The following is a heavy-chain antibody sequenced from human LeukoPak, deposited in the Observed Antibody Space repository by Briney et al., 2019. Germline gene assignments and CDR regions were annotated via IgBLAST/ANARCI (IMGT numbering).Heavy chain of an antibody. CDR1: GYTFTGYY. D-gene: IGHD1-26*01. V-gene: IGHV1-2*02. CDR2: INPNSGGT. J-gene: IGHJ4*02. Sequence: ASVKVSCKASGYTFTGYYMHWVRQAPGQGLEWMGWINPNSGGTNYAQKFQGRVTMTRDTSISTAYMELSRLRSDDTAVYYCARDKVGGGSHSAGNDYWGQGTLVTVSS. CDR3: ARDKVGGGSHSAGNDY.